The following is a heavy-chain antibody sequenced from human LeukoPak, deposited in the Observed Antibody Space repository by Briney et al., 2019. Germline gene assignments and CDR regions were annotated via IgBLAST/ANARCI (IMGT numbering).Heavy chain of an antibody. CDR1: GYTFTGYY. CDR2: INPNSGGT. CDR3: ARVAITFGGVIGIPDY. J-gene: IGHJ4*02. D-gene: IGHD3-16*02. V-gene: IGHV1-2*06. Sequence: ASVKVSCRASGYTFTGYYMHWVRQAPGQGLEWMGRINPNSGGTNYAQKFQGRVTMTRDTSISTAYMELSRLRSDDTAVYYCARVAITFGGVIGIPDYWGQGTLVTVSS.